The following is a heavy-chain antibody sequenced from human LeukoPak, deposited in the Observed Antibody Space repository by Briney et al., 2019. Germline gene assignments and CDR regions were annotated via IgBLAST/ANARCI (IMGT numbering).Heavy chain of an antibody. D-gene: IGHD4-11*01. CDR3: ARDRTGQQLISRKEYYYMDV. CDR1: GFTVSSNY. CDR2: IYSGGST. V-gene: IGHV3-66*01. J-gene: IGHJ6*03. Sequence: GGSLRLSCAASGFTVSSNYMSWVRQAPGKGLEWVSIIYSGGSTYYADSVRGRFTISRGNSKNTLYLQMNSRRAEDTAVYYCARDRTGQQLISRKEYYYMDVWGKGTTVTIS.